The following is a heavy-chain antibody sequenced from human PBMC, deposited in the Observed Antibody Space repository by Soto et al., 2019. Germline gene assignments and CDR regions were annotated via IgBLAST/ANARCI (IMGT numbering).Heavy chain of an antibody. V-gene: IGHV3-23*01. CDR2: ISGSGGST. Sequence: EVQLLESGGGLVQPGGSLRLSCAASGFTFSSYAMSWVRQAPGKGLEWVSAISGSGGSTYYADSVKGRFTISRDNSKNKLYLQMNRLRAEDTAVYYCAKEGADCSSTGCYAYYFDYWGQGTLVTVSS. J-gene: IGHJ4*02. CDR1: GFTFSSYA. CDR3: AKEGADCSSTGCYAYYFDY. D-gene: IGHD2-2*01.